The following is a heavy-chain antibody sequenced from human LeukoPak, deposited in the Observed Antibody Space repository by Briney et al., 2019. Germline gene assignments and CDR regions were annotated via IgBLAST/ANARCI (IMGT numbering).Heavy chain of an antibody. CDR3: ARRGVEIDTLDAFDI. J-gene: IGHJ3*02. CDR1: GFTFSSYS. V-gene: IGHV3-21*01. Sequence: GGSLRLSCAASGFTFSSYSMNWVRQAPGKGLEWVSSISSSSSYIYYADSVKGRFTISRDNAKNSLYLQMNSLRAEDTAVYYCARRGVEIDTLDAFDIWGQGTMVTVSS. CDR2: ISSSSSYI. D-gene: IGHD2-2*02.